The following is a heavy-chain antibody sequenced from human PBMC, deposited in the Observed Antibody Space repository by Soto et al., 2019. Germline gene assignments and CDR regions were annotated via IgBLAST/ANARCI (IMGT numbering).Heavy chain of an antibody. D-gene: IGHD2-2*01. J-gene: IGHJ5*02. CDR3: ARLHCDSPNCVPLDP. Sequence: QLQLQESGPGLVKPSETLSLTYTVSGGSISDDTYYWGWIRQPPGKGLEWIGSIYCGTSSYNPSLKSRVTMSVDTSKKQLSLRLSSVTAADTAVYYCARLHCDSPNCVPLDPWGQGTLVIVSS. CDR1: GGSISDDTYY. CDR2: IYCGTS. V-gene: IGHV4-39*01.